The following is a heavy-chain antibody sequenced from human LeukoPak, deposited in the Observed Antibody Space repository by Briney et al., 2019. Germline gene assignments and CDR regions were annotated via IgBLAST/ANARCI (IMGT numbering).Heavy chain of an antibody. V-gene: IGHV1-24*01. Sequence: GASVKVSCKVSGYTLTELSMHWVRQAPGKGLEWMGGFDPEDGETIYAQKFQGRVTMTEDTSTDTAYMELSSLRSEDTAVYYCATIGYGGKGYYFDYWGQGTLVTVSS. J-gene: IGHJ4*02. D-gene: IGHD4-17*01. CDR1: GYTLTELS. CDR2: FDPEDGET. CDR3: ATIGYGGKGYYFDY.